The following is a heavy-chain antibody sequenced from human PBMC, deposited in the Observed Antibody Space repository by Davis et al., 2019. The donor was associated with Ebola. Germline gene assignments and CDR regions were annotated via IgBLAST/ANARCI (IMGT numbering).Heavy chain of an antibody. CDR3: ARDGVIVLVPAAMENYYYYGMDV. Sequence: GESLKISCAASGFTFSSYSMNWVRQAPGKGLELVSSITTSSSYIYYADSVKGRFTISSDNAKNSLYLQMNSLRAEDTAVYYCARDGVIVLVPAAMENYYYYGMDVWGQGTTVTVSS. CDR1: GFTFSSYS. J-gene: IGHJ6*02. CDR2: ITTSSSYI. V-gene: IGHV3-21*01. D-gene: IGHD2-2*01.